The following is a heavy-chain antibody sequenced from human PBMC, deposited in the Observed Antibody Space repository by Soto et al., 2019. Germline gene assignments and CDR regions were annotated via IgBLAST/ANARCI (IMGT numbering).Heavy chain of an antibody. CDR1: GGTFSSYT. CDR3: ARVSDGSDPMEADYYYYGTDV. CDR2: IIPILGIA. J-gene: IGHJ6*02. V-gene: IGHV1-69*02. Sequence: QVQLVQSGAEVKKPGSSVKVSCKASGGTFSSYTISWVRQAPGQGLEWMGRIIPILGIANYAQKFQGRVTITADKSSSRADMELSSLRSQDTAVYYCARVSDGSDPMEADYYYYGTDVWGQGTTVIVSS. D-gene: IGHD1-26*01.